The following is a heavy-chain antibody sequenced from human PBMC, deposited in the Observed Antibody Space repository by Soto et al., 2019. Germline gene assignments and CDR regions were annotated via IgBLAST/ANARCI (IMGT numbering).Heavy chain of an antibody. J-gene: IGHJ5*02. Sequence: QEHLQESGPGLVRPSQTLSLTCTVSGASISSSRYHWSWIRQPPGKGLEWIGHTYDSGSAYYNPSLTGRVIISVDTSKNQFSLILRSVTAADTAVYYCARYYVGIGGRGPWGQGALVTVSS. CDR1: GASISSSRYH. D-gene: IGHD3-10*02. CDR2: TYDSGSA. CDR3: ARYYVGIGGRGP. V-gene: IGHV4-30-4*01.